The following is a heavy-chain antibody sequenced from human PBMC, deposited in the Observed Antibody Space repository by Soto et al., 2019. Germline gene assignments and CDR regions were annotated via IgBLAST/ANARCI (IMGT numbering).Heavy chain of an antibody. D-gene: IGHD6-6*01. V-gene: IGHV3-48*02. CDR2: ISSRSYTI. CDR1: GFRFSTYS. J-gene: IGHJ6*02. Sequence: EVQLVESGGGLVQPGGSLRLSCAASGFRFSTYSMNWVRQAPGKGLEWVSYISSRSYTIYYVDSVKGRFTISRDNAKNSLYLQMNSLRDEDTAVYYCARGGSSSDNGMDVWGQGTPVTVSS. CDR3: ARGGSSSDNGMDV.